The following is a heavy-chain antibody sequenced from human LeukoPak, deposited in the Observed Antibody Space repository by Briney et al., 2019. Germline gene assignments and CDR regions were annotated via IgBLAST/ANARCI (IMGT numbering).Heavy chain of an antibody. V-gene: IGHV3-9*01. CDR3: AKDMSRQQLVLFDY. Sequence: GGSLRLSCAASGLTFDDYAMHWVRQAPGKGLEWVSGISWNSGSIGYADSVKGRFTISRDNAKNSLYLQMNSLRAEDTALYYCAKDMSRQQLVLFDYWGQGTLVTVSS. D-gene: IGHD6-13*01. J-gene: IGHJ4*02. CDR1: GLTFDDYA. CDR2: ISWNSGSI.